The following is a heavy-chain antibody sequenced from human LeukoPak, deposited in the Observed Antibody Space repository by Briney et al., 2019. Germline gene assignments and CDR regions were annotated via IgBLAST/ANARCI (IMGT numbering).Heavy chain of an antibody. Sequence: GGSLRLSCAASGFTFSRFWMNWVRQAPGRGLEWVANIDQSGGRNNYVDSVKGRFTISRDNAKNSLFLEMSSLRADDTAVYFCARDVEGGTFDIWGRGTTVTVSS. CDR2: IDQSGGRN. D-gene: IGHD3-16*01. J-gene: IGHJ3*02. CDR3: ARDVEGGTFDI. CDR1: GFTFSRFW. V-gene: IGHV3-7*05.